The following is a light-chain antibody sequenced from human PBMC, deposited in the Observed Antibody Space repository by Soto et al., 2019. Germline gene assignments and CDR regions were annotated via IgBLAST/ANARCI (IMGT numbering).Light chain of an antibody. J-gene: IGKJ2*01. Sequence: DIVMTQSPLSLPVTPGEPASFSCRSSRSLLHXXXXXXLDWYLQKPGQSPQLLIYLGSTRASGVPDRFSGSGSGTDFTLKISRVEAEDVGVYYCMQALQTPSTFGQGTKLEI. CDR3: MQALQTPST. CDR1: RSLLHXXXXXX. V-gene: IGKV2-28*01. CDR2: LGS.